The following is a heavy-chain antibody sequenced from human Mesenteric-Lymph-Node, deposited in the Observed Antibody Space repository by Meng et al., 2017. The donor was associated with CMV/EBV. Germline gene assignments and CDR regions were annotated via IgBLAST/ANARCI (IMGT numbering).Heavy chain of an antibody. D-gene: IGHD3-10*01. Sequence: GYTFTSYAMNWGRQAPGQGLEWMGWINTNTGNPTYAQGFTGRFVFSLDTSVSTAYLQISSLKAEDTAVYYCARGRSTLWFGEPTLVYWGQGTLVTVSS. J-gene: IGHJ4*02. CDR2: INTNTGNP. CDR3: ARGRSTLWFGEPTLVY. CDR1: GYTFTSYA. V-gene: IGHV7-4-1*02.